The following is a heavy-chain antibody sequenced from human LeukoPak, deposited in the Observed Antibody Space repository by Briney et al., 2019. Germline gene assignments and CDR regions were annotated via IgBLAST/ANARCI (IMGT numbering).Heavy chain of an antibody. CDR1: GDSVSINSAT. CDR3: ARGRPPRGIIAARLSGYYYMDV. J-gene: IGHJ6*03. CDR2: TYYRSKWYN. Sequence: SQTLSLTSALSGDSVSINSATSNWVRQSPSRGLEWLGRTYYRSKWYNDYALSVESRIIINPDTSKNQFSLQLNSVTPEDTAVYYCARGRPPRGIIAARLSGYYYMDVWGKGTTVTVSS. D-gene: IGHD6-6*01. V-gene: IGHV6-1*01.